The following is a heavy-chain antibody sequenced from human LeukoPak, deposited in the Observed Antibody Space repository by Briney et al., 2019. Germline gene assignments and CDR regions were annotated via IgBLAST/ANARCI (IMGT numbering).Heavy chain of an antibody. J-gene: IGHJ4*02. CDR3: ARSPTKRVPEDY. D-gene: IGHD2-2*01. CDR2: IYYSGST. V-gene: IGHV4-39*07. CDR1: GGSISSSSYY. Sequence: PSETLSLTCTVSGGSISSSSYYWGWLRQPPGKGLEWIGSIYYSGSTYYNPSLKSRVTISVDTSKNQFSLRLTSVTAADTAVYYCARSPTKRVPEDYWGQGTLVTVSS.